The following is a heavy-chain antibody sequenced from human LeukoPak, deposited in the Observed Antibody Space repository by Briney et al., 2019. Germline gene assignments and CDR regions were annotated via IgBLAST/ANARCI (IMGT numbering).Heavy chain of an antibody. D-gene: IGHD3-10*01. CDR3: ASRPFLYGFRTYFDN. Sequence: SETLSLTCAVYGGSFSAFHWNWIRQSPAKGLEWLGEMKQSGTPRYNPSLQSRVTISVDKSKNQFSLNVRSVTAADTAVYYCASRPFLYGFRTYFDNWAQGTLVTISS. CDR1: GGSFSAFH. J-gene: IGHJ4*02. CDR2: MKQSGTP. V-gene: IGHV4-34*01.